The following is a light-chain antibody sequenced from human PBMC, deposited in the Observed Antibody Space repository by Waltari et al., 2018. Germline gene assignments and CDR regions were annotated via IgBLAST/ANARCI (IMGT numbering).Light chain of an antibody. Sequence: EIVLPQSPGTLSLSPGETATLSCRASQRVRGTLAWYQQKPGQAPRLLIYGASSRATGIPDRFSGSGSGTDFSLTISRLEPEDFAVYYCQHYVRLPVTFGQGTRVEIK. J-gene: IGKJ1*01. CDR2: GAS. CDR3: QHYVRLPVT. CDR1: QRVRGT. V-gene: IGKV3-20*01.